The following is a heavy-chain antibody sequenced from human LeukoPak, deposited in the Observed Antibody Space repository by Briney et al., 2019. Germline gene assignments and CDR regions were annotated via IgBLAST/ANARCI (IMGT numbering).Heavy chain of an antibody. D-gene: IGHD6-13*01. CDR3: ARGSGSSSWYEPYYFDY. Sequence: PSETLSPTCTVSGGSISSHYWSWIRQPPGKGLEWIGYIYYSGSTNYNPSLKSRVTISVDTSKNQFSLKLSSVTAADTAVYYCARGSGSSSWYEPYYFDYWGQGTLVTVSS. CDR2: IYYSGST. CDR1: GGSISSHY. J-gene: IGHJ4*02. V-gene: IGHV4-59*11.